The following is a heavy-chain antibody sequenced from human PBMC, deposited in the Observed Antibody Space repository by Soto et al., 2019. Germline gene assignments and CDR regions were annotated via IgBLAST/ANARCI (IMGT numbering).Heavy chain of an antibody. CDR1: GYSFTNYW. V-gene: IGHV5-51*01. CDR3: ARLPAAILTAFDI. CDR2: IYPSDSDT. Sequence: GGSLTISCEVSGYSFTNYWIGWVRQMPGQGLEWMGIIYPSDSDTRYSPSFQGQVTISADKSISSAYLQWSSLKASDTAMYYCARLPAAILTAFDIWGQGTMVTVSS. J-gene: IGHJ3*02. D-gene: IGHD2-2*01.